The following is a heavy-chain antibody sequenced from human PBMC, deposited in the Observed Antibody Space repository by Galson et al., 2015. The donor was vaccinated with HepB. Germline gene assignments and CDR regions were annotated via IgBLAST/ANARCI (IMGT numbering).Heavy chain of an antibody. CDR2: LSYDGSNE. D-gene: IGHD6-19*01. V-gene: IGHV3-30*18. J-gene: IGHJ4*02. Sequence: SLRLSCAASGFTFSNYGMHRVRQAPGKGLEWVAVLSYDGSNESYADSVKGRFTISRDNSKNTLYLQMNSLRAEDTALYYCAKDPYLYSALAGTMAGFDYWGQGTLVTVSS. CDR1: GFTFSNYG. CDR3: AKDPYLYSALAGTMAGFDY.